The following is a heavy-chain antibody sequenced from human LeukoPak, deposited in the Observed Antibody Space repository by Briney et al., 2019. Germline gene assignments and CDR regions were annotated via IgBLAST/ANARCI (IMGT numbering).Heavy chain of an antibody. CDR3: ARGGYYYDSSGYYPGPMDY. V-gene: IGHV1-69*13. CDR2: VIPIFGTA. CDR1: GGTFSSYA. J-gene: IGHJ4*02. Sequence: SVKVSCKASGGTFSSYAISWVRQAPGQGLEWMGGVIPIFGTANYAQKFQGRVTITADESTSTAYMELSSLRSEDTAVYYCARGGYYYDSSGYYPGPMDYWGQGTLVTVSS. D-gene: IGHD3-22*01.